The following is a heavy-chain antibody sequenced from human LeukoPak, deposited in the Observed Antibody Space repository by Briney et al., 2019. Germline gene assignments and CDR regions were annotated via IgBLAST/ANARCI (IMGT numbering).Heavy chain of an antibody. D-gene: IGHD6-19*01. V-gene: IGHV4-59*01. J-gene: IGHJ4*02. CDR3: ARQTGAVAGIDY. CDR1: GVSISTFY. CDR2: ISYTGSP. Sequence: SETLSLTCTISGVSISTFYWSWIRQPPGKGLEWIGYISYTGSPNYNPSLKSRVTISVDTSKNQFSLKVSSVIAADTAVYYCARQTGAVAGIDYWGQGTLVTVSS.